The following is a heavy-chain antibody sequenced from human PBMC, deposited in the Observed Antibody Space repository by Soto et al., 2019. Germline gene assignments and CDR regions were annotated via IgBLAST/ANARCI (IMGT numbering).Heavy chain of an antibody. CDR1: GGSISSSSYY. V-gene: IGHV4-39*01. D-gene: IGHD1-20*01. CDR3: ATGTRALITSFFAY. Sequence: PSETLSLTCTVSGGSISSSSYYWGWIRQPPGKGLEWIGSIYYTGSTYYTPSLESRVTISVDTSKNQFSLKLSSVTAADTAIYYCATGTRALITSFFAYWGQGLPVTVSS. CDR2: IYYTGST. J-gene: IGHJ4*02.